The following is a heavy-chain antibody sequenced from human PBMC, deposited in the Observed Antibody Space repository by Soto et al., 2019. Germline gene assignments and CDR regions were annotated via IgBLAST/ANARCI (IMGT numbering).Heavy chain of an antibody. J-gene: IGHJ3*02. CDR1: GYTFTGYY. V-gene: IGHV1-2*04. CDR2: INPNSGGT. Sequence: ASVKVSCKASGYTFTGYYMHWVRQAPGQGLEWMGWINPNSGGTNYAQKFQGWVTMTRDTSISTAYMELSRLRSDDTAVYYCARGGDIVVVEDAFDIWGQGTMVTVSS. D-gene: IGHD2-15*01. CDR3: ARGGDIVVVEDAFDI.